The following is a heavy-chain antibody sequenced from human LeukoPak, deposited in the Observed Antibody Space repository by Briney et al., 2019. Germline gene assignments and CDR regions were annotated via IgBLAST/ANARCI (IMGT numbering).Heavy chain of an antibody. J-gene: IGHJ4*02. D-gene: IGHD5/OR15-5a*01. Sequence: ASVKVSCKVSGDNLSESTVHWVRQAPGKGVEWIGGFDPEEGERLYAQKFEGRVTMTEDTSTDTAYMQLTSLRSEDTAAYCVYDLLECFDYWGQGTLVTVSS. V-gene: IGHV1-24*01. CDR3: YDLLECFDY. CDR2: FDPEEGER. CDR1: GDNLSEST.